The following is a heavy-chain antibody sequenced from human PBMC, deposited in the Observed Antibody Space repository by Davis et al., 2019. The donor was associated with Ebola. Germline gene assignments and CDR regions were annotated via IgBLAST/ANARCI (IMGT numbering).Heavy chain of an antibody. CDR3: ARGSGWYRTPFDY. D-gene: IGHD6-19*01. CDR2: IYYSGST. J-gene: IGHJ4*02. CDR1: GGSISSYY. Sequence: MPSETLFLTCTVSGGSISSYYWSWIRQPPGKGLEWIGYIYYSGSTNYNPSLKSRVTMSVDTSKNQFSLKLSPVTAADTAVFYCARGSGWYRTPFDYWGQGTLVTVSS. V-gene: IGHV4-59*01.